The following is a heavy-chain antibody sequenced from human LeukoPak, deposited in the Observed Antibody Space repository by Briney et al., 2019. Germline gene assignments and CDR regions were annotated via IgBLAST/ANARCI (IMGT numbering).Heavy chain of an antibody. D-gene: IGHD3-9*01. Sequence: VASVKVSCKASGGTFSSYAISWVRQAPGQGLEWMGGIIPIFGTANYAQKFQGRVTITADESTSTAYMELSSLRSEDTAVYYCARSRYYDILTGYYANGDPLYFDYWGQGTLVTVSS. CDR1: GGTFSSYA. CDR3: ARSRYYDILTGYYANGDPLYFDY. CDR2: IIPIFGTA. J-gene: IGHJ4*02. V-gene: IGHV1-69*01.